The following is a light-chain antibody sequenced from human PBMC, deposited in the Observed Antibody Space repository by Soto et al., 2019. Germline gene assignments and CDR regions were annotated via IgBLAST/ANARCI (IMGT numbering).Light chain of an antibody. V-gene: IGKV3D-15*01. J-gene: IGKJ4*01. Sequence: EIVMTQSPATLSVSPGERATLSCRASQSISSNLAWYQQKPGQAPRLLMYGASTRANGIPARFSGSGSGTEFTLTISSLQSEDFAVYYCQQYNNWPLTFGGGTQVEIK. CDR2: GAS. CDR1: QSISSN. CDR3: QQYNNWPLT.